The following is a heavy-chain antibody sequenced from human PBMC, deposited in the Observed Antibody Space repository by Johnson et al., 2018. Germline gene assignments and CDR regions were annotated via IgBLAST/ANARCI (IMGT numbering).Heavy chain of an antibody. Sequence: VQLVESGGDLVQPGGSLRLSCAASGFTFNTYWMTWVRQAPGKGLEWVATIKQDGYEKYYVESVKGRFTISRDNAETSRYLEMTSLRTEDTAVYFCARGLQLRSLKLNNKDHYYMDDWGKGKTVTVSS. CDR2: IKQDGYEK. CDR3: ARGLQLRSLKLNNKDHYYMDD. J-gene: IGHJ6*03. V-gene: IGHV3-7*01. D-gene: IGHD3-3*01. CDR1: GFTFNTYW.